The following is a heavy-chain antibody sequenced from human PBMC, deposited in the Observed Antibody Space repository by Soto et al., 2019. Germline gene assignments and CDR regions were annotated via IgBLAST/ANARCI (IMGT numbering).Heavy chain of an antibody. Sequence: VASVKVSCKASGYTFTTYAMHWVRQAPGQRLEWMGRINAANGNTKYSQKFQDRITITRDTSASTAYMELSSLRSEDTAVYYCARVGMELPTETYYFDYWGQGSLVTVSS. J-gene: IGHJ4*02. V-gene: IGHV1-3*01. D-gene: IGHD1-7*01. CDR3: ARVGMELPTETYYFDY. CDR2: INAANGNT. CDR1: GYTFTTYA.